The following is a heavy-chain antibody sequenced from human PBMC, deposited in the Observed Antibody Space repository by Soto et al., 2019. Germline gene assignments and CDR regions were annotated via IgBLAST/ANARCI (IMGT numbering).Heavy chain of an antibody. CDR1: GYTFTSNA. CDR2: INAGNGNT. J-gene: IGHJ4*02. Sequence: ASVKVSCKDSGYTFTSNAMQWLRHDPGQRLEWMGWINAGNGNTKYSQKFQGRVTITRDTSASTAYMELSSLRSEDTAVYYCARGTAMVRYYFDYWGQGTLVTVSS. D-gene: IGHD5-18*01. CDR3: ARGTAMVRYYFDY. V-gene: IGHV1-3*01.